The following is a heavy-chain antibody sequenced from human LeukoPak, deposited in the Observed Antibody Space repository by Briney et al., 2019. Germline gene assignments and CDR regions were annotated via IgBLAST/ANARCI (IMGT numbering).Heavy chain of an antibody. D-gene: IGHD6-6*01. CDR2: IYYSGST. Sequence: GSLRLSCATSGFTFSSYAMSWVRKPPGKGLEWIGYIYYSGSTNYNPSLKSRVTISVDTSKNQFSLKLSSVTAADTSVYYCARADAEYSSSWDPYYFDYWGQGTLVTVSS. J-gene: IGHJ4*02. V-gene: IGHV4-59*08. CDR1: GFTFSSYA. CDR3: ARADAEYSSSWDPYYFDY.